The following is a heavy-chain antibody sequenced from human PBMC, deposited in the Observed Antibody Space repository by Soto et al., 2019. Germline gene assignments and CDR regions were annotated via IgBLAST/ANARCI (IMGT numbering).Heavy chain of an antibody. J-gene: IGHJ6*03. Sequence: PGGSLRLSCAASGFTFSSYAMSWVRQAPGKGLEWVSAISGSGGSTYYADSVKGRFTISRDNSKNTLYLQMNSLRAEDTAVYYCAKVVEDSGDYPGRNYYYYMDVWGKGTTVTVSS. D-gene: IGHD4-17*01. V-gene: IGHV3-23*01. CDR2: ISGSGGST. CDR1: GFTFSSYA. CDR3: AKVVEDSGDYPGRNYYYYMDV.